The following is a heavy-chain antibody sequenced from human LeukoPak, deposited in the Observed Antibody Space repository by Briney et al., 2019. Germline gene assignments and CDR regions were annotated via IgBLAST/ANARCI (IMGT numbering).Heavy chain of an antibody. Sequence: GGSLRLSCAASGFTFSSYAMSWVRQAPGKGLEWVSAISGSGGSTYYADSVKGRLTISRDNSKNTLYLQMNSLRAEDTAVYYCAKDLLSMIVVVITSFDYWGQGTLVTVSS. V-gene: IGHV3-23*01. CDR3: AKDLLSMIVVVITSFDY. J-gene: IGHJ4*02. CDR1: GFTFSSYA. D-gene: IGHD3-22*01. CDR2: ISGSGGST.